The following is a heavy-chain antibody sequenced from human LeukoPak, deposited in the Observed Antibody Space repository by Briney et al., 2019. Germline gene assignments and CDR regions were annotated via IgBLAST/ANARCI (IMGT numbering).Heavy chain of an antibody. CDR3: ARGGTRREIDY. D-gene: IGHD1-1*01. J-gene: IGHJ4*02. CDR1: GGSISSGGYY. V-gene: IGHV4-31*03. Sequence: PSETLSLTCTVSGGSISSGGYYWSWIRQHPGKGLEWIGYIYYSGSTYYNSPLKSRVTISVDTSKNQFSLKLSSVTAADTAVYYCARGGTRREIDYWGQGTLVTVSS. CDR2: IYYSGST.